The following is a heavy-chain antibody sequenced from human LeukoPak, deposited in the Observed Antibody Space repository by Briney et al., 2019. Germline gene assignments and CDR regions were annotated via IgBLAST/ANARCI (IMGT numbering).Heavy chain of an antibody. D-gene: IGHD5-12*01. Sequence: GESLRLSCSASGVTFNSYAMSWVRQAPGGGLQWVSGISESGHNTYHAASVTGRFTISRDNSKNTLYLQMNGLRAEDTAVYYCARHRSSWLIDYWGQGTLVTVSS. CDR3: ARHRSSWLIDY. CDR2: ISESGHNT. J-gene: IGHJ4*02. CDR1: GVTFNSYA. V-gene: IGHV3-23*01.